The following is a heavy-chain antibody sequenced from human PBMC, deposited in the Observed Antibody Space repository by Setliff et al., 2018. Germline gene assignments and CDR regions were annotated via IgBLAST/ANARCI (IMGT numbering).Heavy chain of an antibody. D-gene: IGHD4-17*01. CDR3: AKHGEESKVTTYLAS. J-gene: IGHJ5*02. V-gene: IGHV4-39*01. CDR2: RYYSGHT. CDR1: GDSISSGTYY. Sequence: SETLSLTCTVSGDSISSGTYYWGWIRQPPGKGLEWIGSRYYSGHTYYNPSLKSRVAMSVDKAKNQFSLNLRSVPAADTAIYYCAKHGEESKVTTYLASWGQGTLVTVSS.